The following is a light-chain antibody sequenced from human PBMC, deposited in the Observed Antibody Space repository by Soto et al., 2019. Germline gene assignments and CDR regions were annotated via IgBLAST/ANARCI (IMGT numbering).Light chain of an antibody. CDR2: GNS. Sequence: QSVLTQPPSVSGAPGQRVTISCTGTSSNIGARYDVHWYKQVPGTAPKLLIYGNSNRPSGVPDRFSGSKSGNTASLTISGVRPEDEADYYCCSYTDIALDVVFGGGTKVTVL. J-gene: IGLJ2*01. CDR3: CSYTDIALDVV. CDR1: SSNIGARYD. V-gene: IGLV1-40*01.